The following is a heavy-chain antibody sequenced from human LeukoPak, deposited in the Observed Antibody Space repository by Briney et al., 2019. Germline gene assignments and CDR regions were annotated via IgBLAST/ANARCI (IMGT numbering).Heavy chain of an antibody. J-gene: IGHJ6*02. CDR2: ISWNSGSI. Sequence: GRSLRLSCAASGFTFDDYAMHWVRQAPGKGLEWVSGISWNSGSIGYADSVKGRFTISRDNAKNSLYLQMNSLRAEDTALYYCAKDMFGYYGSGSPGDYGMDVWGQGTTVTVSS. CDR1: GFTFDDYA. D-gene: IGHD3-10*01. CDR3: AKDMFGYYGSGSPGDYGMDV. V-gene: IGHV3-9*01.